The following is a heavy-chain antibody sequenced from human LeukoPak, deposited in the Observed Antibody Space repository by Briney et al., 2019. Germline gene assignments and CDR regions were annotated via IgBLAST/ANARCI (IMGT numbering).Heavy chain of an antibody. V-gene: IGHV1-18*01. CDR2: ISAYNGNT. Sequence: ASVKVSCKSSGYTFTSYGISWVRQAPGQGLEWVGWISAYNGNTNYAQKLQGRVTMTTDTSTSTAYMELQRLRPDDTAVYYCERVKDSSGYYQPPGVDYWGQGTLVTVSS. D-gene: IGHD3-22*01. CDR3: ERVKDSSGYYQPPGVDY. J-gene: IGHJ4*02. CDR1: GYTFTSYG.